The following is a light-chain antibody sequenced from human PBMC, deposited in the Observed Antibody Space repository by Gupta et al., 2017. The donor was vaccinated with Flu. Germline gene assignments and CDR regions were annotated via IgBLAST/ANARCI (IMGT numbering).Light chain of an antibody. CDR3: QAWDSSTAWV. CDR2: QDS. V-gene: IGLV3-1*01. CDR1: KLGDKY. Sequence: SYEVTQPPSVSVSPGQTASITCSGDKLGDKYACWYQQKPGQPPVLVSYQDSKRPSGIPERFSGSNSGNTDTLTISATQAMDEADYDCQAWDSSTAWVFGGGTKLTVL. J-gene: IGLJ2*01.